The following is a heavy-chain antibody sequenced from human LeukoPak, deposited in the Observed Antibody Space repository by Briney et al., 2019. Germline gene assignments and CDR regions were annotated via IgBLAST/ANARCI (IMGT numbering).Heavy chain of an antibody. V-gene: IGHV3-23*01. J-gene: IGHJ3*02. CDR1: GVTFSSYV. CDR2: ISGSGGGT. Sequence: GGSLRLSCEASGVTFSSYVMSWVRQAPGKGPEWVSGISGSGGGTYADSVKGRSAISRDNSKNTLYLQMNSLRAEDTAVYYCVQEGPRGLAFDIWGQGTKVTVSS. CDR3: VQEGPRGLAFDI.